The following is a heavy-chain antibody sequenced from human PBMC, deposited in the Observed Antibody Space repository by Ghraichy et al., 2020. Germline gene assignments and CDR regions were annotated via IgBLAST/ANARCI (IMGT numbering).Heavy chain of an antibody. CDR1: GFTINNYA. V-gene: IGHV3-23*01. CDR2: ISDGGDST. Sequence: GGSLRLSCAASGFTINNYAMSWVRQAPGKGLEWASSISDGGDSTFYADSVKGRFTISRDNSKNTLYLQMNSLRAEDTAVYYCAKDRGRSMRSNHDYWGQGTLVTVSS. J-gene: IGHJ4*02. CDR3: AKDRGRSMRSNHDY. D-gene: IGHD1-14*01.